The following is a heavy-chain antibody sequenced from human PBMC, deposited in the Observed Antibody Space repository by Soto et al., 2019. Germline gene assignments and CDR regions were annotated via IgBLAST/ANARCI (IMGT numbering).Heavy chain of an antibody. CDR2: IDSADSVT. D-gene: IGHD2-15*01. V-gene: IGHV5-10-1*04. Sequence: PGHSLKMSSKGSGHSSTNIRIHCVRQTPGKGLEWMGTIDSADSVTTYNPSFQGQVPISAEKSRSSASHRRSSLKASDTALYYSGAGGHASSHPAFDV. CDR3: GAGGHASSHPAFDV. CDR1: GHSSTNIR. J-gene: IGHJ3*01.